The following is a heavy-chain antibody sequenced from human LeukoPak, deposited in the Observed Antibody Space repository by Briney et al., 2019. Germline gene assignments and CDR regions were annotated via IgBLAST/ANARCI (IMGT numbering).Heavy chain of an antibody. J-gene: IGHJ4*02. CDR1: GYTFTSYY. D-gene: IGHD5-24*01. V-gene: IGHV1-46*01. CDR3: ASRGWLQGTHGGYYFDY. Sequence: ASVKVSCKASGYTFTSYYMHWVRQAPGQGLEWMGIINPSGGSASYAQKFQGRVTMTRDTSTSTVYMELSSLRSEDTAVYYCASRGWLQGTHGGYYFDYWGQGTLVTVSS. CDR2: INPSGGSA.